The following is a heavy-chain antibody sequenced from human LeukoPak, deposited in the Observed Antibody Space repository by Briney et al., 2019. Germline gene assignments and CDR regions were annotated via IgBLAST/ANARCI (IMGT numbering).Heavy chain of an antibody. CDR3: AREGAYCGGDCYSEAFDI. Sequence: GGSLRLSCAVSGFTFSSYGMHWVRQAPGKGLEWVAVIWYDGSNKYYADSVKGRFTISRDNSKNTLYLQMNSLRAEDTAVYYCAREGAYCGGDCYSEAFDIWGQGTMVTVSS. V-gene: IGHV3-33*01. CDR1: GFTFSSYG. J-gene: IGHJ3*02. CDR2: IWYDGSNK. D-gene: IGHD2-21*02.